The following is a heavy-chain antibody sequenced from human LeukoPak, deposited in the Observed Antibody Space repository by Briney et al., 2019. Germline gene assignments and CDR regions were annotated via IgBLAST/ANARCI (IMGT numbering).Heavy chain of an antibody. D-gene: IGHD3-22*01. Sequence: SETLSLTCAVSGGSISSGSYSWSWIRQPPGKGLEWIGYIYHSGSTYYNPSLKSRVTISVGRSKNQFSLKLSSVTAADTAVYYCARGTESGSSGYYYGILDYWGQGTLVTVSS. CDR2: IYHSGST. CDR3: ARGTESGSSGYYYGILDY. CDR1: GGSISSGSYS. V-gene: IGHV4-30-2*01. J-gene: IGHJ4*02.